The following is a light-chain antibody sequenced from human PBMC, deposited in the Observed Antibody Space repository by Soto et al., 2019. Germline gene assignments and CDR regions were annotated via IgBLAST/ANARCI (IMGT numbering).Light chain of an antibody. J-gene: IGLJ7*01. CDR2: VKSGGSH. CDR3: QTWGTGRALVV. Sequence: QPVLTQSPSASASLGASVKLTCTLSSGHSNYAIAWHQQQPEKGPRYLMKVKSGGSHIKGDGIPDRFSGSSSGADRYLSTSSLPSEEEADYSCQTWGTGRALVVFGGGTQLTVL. CDR1: SGHSNYA. V-gene: IGLV4-69*01.